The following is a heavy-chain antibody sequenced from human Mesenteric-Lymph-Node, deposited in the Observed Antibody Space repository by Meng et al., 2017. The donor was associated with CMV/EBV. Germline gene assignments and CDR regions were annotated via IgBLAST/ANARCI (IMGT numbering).Heavy chain of an antibody. CDR2: INHSGST. Sequence: QRQLHQVGRGCLKPSETRSGTCAVYGGSFSGYSWNWIRQSPEKGLEWIGEINHSGSTTYNPSFTSRIIVSVDTSTNQISLNMSSVTAADTAVYYCARGSSYDILTGYFDYWGQGALVTVSS. D-gene: IGHD3-9*01. V-gene: IGHV4-34*01. J-gene: IGHJ4*02. CDR1: GGSFSGYS. CDR3: ARGSSYDILTGYFDY.